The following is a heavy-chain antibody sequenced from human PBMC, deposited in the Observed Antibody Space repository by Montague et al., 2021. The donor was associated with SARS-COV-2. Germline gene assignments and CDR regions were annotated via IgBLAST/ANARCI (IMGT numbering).Heavy chain of an antibody. D-gene: IGHD6-19*01. V-gene: IGHV4-59*11. CDR1: GGSISGHY. CDR2: IYYLGTT. Sequence: SETLSLTCIVSGGSISGHYWSWVRRTPEKGLEWIGYIYYLGTTNYNPSRKTRVTFSVDTSKNQLSLMLTSVTAADTGVYYCARNGGAAVPGLLLGMDIWGQGTTVTVSS. J-gene: IGHJ6*02. CDR3: ARNGGAAVPGLLLGMDI.